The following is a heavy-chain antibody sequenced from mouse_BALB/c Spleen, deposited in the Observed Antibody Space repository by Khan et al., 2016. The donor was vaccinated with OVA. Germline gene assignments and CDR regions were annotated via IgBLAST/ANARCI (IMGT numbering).Heavy chain of an antibody. D-gene: IGHD1-1*01. V-gene: IGHV3-1*02. CDR1: GYSITSGYS. CDR3: ARSGTTVVAYWYFDV. Sequence: EVQLVESGPDLVKPSQSLSLTCTVTGYSITSGYSWHWIRQFPGNKLEWMGYIHYSGTTNYNPSLKSRISITRDKSKNQFFLQLNSVTTEDTATYYCARSGTTVVAYWYFDVWGAGTTVTVSS. J-gene: IGHJ1*01. CDR2: IHYSGTT.